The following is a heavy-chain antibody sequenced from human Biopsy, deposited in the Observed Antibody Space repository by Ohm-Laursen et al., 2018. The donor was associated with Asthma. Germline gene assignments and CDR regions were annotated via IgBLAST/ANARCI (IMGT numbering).Heavy chain of an antibody. Sequence: SSAKVSCNAHGDILSSFGIKWVRKAPGQGLEWMGIINPSGGSTSYAQKFQGRVTMTTDTSTSTAYMELRSLRSDDTAVYYCARDGPVGAPSDYWGQGTLVTVSS. CDR3: ARDGPVGAPSDY. CDR2: INPSGGST. CDR1: GDILSSFG. D-gene: IGHD1-26*01. V-gene: IGHV1-46*01. J-gene: IGHJ4*02.